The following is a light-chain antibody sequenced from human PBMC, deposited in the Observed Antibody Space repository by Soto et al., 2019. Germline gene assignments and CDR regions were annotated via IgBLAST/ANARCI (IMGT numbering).Light chain of an antibody. CDR3: QQYGSSPLT. CDR1: QSVSSSY. V-gene: IGKV3-20*01. Sequence: EIVLTQSPGTLSLSPGERATLSCRASQSVSSSYLAWYQQKPGQAPRLLIYGASSRATGIPDRFSGSGSGPDFTLTISRLEPEDFAVYYCQQYGSSPLTCGQGTKVEIK. CDR2: GAS. J-gene: IGKJ1*01.